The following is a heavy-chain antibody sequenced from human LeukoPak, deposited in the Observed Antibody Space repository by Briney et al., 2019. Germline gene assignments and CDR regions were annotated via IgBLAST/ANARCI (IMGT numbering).Heavy chain of an antibody. CDR2: ISGSGGST. CDR1: GFTFSSYA. CDR3: AKSMVRFGGYFDY. D-gene: IGHD6-13*01. Sequence: GGSLRLSRAASGFTFSSYAMSWVRQAPGKGLEWVSAISGSGGSTYYADSVKGRFTISRDNSKNALYLQMNSLRAEDTAVYYCAKSMVRFGGYFDYWGQGTLVTVSS. V-gene: IGHV3-23*01. J-gene: IGHJ4*02.